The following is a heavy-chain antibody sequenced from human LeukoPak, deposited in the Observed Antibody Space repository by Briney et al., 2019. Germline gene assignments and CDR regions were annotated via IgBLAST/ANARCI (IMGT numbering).Heavy chain of an antibody. D-gene: IGHD3-3*01. CDR1: GFTFSNYV. CDR2: ISGSGYDA. V-gene: IGHV3-23*01. CDR3: AKDERDLVTGYDLWSAFDY. Sequence: GGSLRLSCAASGFTFSNYVMTWVRQVPGKGLEWVSGISGSGYDAYYADSVRGRFSTSRDNSKNTLHLQMNSLRVEDTALYYCAKDERDLVTGYDLWSAFDYWGQGILVTVSS. J-gene: IGHJ4*02.